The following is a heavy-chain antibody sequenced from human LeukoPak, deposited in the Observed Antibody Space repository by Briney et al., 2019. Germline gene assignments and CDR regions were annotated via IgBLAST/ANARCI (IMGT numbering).Heavy chain of an antibody. Sequence: GGSLRLSCAASGFTFSRYSMNWVRQAPGKGLEWVSSISSSSSYIYYADSVKGRFTISRDNAKNSLYLQMNSLRAEDTAVYYCARCGYSSSWYFFVYYYGMDVWGQGTTVTVSS. CDR2: ISSSSSYI. CDR1: GFTFSRYS. J-gene: IGHJ6*02. CDR3: ARCGYSSSWYFFVYYYGMDV. D-gene: IGHD6-13*01. V-gene: IGHV3-21*01.